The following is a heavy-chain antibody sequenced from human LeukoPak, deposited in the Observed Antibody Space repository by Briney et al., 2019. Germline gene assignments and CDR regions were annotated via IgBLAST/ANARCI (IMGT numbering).Heavy chain of an antibody. J-gene: IGHJ4*02. CDR3: ARNPGGIGDY. Sequence: GGSLRLSCAASGFTFSIYSMNWVRQAPGKGLEWVSFISGSSSSTFYADSVKGRFTVSRDNAKNTLYLQMNSLRDEDTAVYYCARNPGGIGDYWGQGTLVTVSS. D-gene: IGHD4-23*01. V-gene: IGHV3-48*02. CDR2: ISGSSSST. CDR1: GFTFSIYS.